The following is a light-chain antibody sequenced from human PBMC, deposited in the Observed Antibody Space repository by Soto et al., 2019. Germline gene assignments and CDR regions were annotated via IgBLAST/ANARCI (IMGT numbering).Light chain of an antibody. V-gene: IGKV2-28*01. CDR3: MQALQTPWT. CDR2: WGS. CDR1: QSLLHSNGYYY. J-gene: IGKJ1*01. Sequence: DIVGTQSLLSLPVTAGEPASVSCRSSQSLLHSNGYYYLDWYLQKPGQSPQLLIYWGSNRACGVPDRFGASGSGTDFTLKISRVEAEDVGVYYCMQALQTPWTFGQGPKVDIK.